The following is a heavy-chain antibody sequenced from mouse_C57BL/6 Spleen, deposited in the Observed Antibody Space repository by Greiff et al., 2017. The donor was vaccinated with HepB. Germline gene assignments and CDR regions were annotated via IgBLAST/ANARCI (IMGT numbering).Heavy chain of an antibody. CDR1: GYTFTSYW. V-gene: IGHV1-69*01. CDR3: ARRGRPYYAMDY. J-gene: IGHJ4*01. CDR2: IDPSDSYT. Sequence: VQLQQPGAELVMPGASVKLSCKASGYTFTSYWMHWVKQRPGQGLEWIGEIDPSDSYTNYNQKFKGKSTLTVDKSSSTAYMQLSSLTSEDSAVYYCARRGRPYYAMDYWGQGTSVTVSS.